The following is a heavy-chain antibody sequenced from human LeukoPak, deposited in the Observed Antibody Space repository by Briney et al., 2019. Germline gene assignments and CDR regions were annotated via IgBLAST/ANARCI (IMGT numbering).Heavy chain of an antibody. CDR3: ARAVYSSYDY. J-gene: IGHJ4*02. CDR1: GGSISSGGYS. CDR2: IYYSGST. V-gene: IGHV4-30-4*07. Sequence: SETLSLTCAVSGGSISSGGYSWSWIRQPPGKGLEWIGYIYYSGSTYYNPCLKSRVTISVDTSKNQFSLKLSSVTAADTAVYYCARAVYSSYDYWGQGTLVTVSS. D-gene: IGHD6-19*01.